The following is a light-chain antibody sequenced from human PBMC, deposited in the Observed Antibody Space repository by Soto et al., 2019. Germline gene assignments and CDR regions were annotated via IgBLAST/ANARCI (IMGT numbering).Light chain of an antibody. CDR2: TAS. CDR1: QAIGSY. V-gene: IGKV1-9*01. CDR3: HT. Sequence: IQLTQSPYSLAASLGDRVTITCRASQAIGSYLDWYQQKPGKAPKLLIYTASTLQSGVPSRFSGSGSGTDFPLTISSLQPEDVATYYCHTFGKGTRLEIK. J-gene: IGKJ5*01.